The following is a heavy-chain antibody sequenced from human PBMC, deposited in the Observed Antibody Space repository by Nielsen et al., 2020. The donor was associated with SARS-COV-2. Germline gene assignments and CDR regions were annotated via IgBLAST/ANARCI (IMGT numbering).Heavy chain of an antibody. J-gene: IGHJ4*02. CDR3: ANGPGSWDY. V-gene: IGHV3-23*01. D-gene: IGHD1-26*01. CDR1: GFTFSTYA. Sequence: GESLKISCAASGFTFSTYAMSWVRQAPGKGLEWVSAISVSGSTTYYTDSVEGRFTISRDNSKNTLYLQMDSLKAEDTAVYYCANGPGSWDYWGQGTLVTVSS. CDR2: ISVSGSTT.